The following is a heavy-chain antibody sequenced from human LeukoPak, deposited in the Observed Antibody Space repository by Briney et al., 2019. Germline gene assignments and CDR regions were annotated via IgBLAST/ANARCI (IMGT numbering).Heavy chain of an antibody. D-gene: IGHD6-19*01. J-gene: IGHJ4*02. CDR1: GFTFSNAW. Sequence: KAGGSLRLSCAASGFTFSNAWMNWVRQAPGKGLEWVGRIKSRTDGGTTGFAAPVKGRFTISRDDSTNTLYVQMNSLKTEDTAVYYCTTEGRVAGTQHPFDYWGQGTLVTVSS. CDR2: IKSRTDGGTT. V-gene: IGHV3-15*07. CDR3: TTEGRVAGTQHPFDY.